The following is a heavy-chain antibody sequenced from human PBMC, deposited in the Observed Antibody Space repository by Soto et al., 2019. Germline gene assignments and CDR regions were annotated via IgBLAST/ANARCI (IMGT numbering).Heavy chain of an antibody. V-gene: IGHV3-23*01. CDR3: AKAFNWYDY. CDR1: GFTFSSYA. J-gene: IGHJ5*01. CDR2: ISGSGGST. Sequence: AASGFTFSSYAMNWVRQAPGKGLEWVSGISGSGGSTYYADSVKGRFTISRDNSKNTLYLQMSSLRAEDTAVYYCAKAFNWYDYWGQGTLVTVSS.